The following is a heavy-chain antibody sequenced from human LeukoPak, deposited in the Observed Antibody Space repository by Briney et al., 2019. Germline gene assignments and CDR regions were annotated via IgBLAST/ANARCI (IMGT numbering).Heavy chain of an antibody. J-gene: IGHJ5*02. V-gene: IGHV4-30-2*01. D-gene: IGHD1-26*01. CDR2: IYHSGST. CDR1: GGSISSGGYY. Sequence: SETLSLTCTVSGGSISSGGYYWRWIRQPPGKGLEWIGYIYHSGSTYYNPSLKSRVTISVDRSKNQFSLKLSSVTAADTAVYYCARADWTSGSYFDPWGQGTLVTVSS. CDR3: ARADWTSGSYFDP.